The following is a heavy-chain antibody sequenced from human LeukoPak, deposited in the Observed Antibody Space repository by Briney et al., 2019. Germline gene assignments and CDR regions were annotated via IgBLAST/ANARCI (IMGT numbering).Heavy chain of an antibody. CDR2: ISGSGAST. CDR3: AKLGVDRTTYFYYYMDV. V-gene: IGHV3-23*01. D-gene: IGHD3-10*01. J-gene: IGHJ6*03. Sequence: GGSLRLSCAASGFTFSSYGMSWVRQAPGKGLEWVSAISGSGASTNYADSVKGRFTISRDNSKNTLYRQMNSLRAEDTAVYYCAKLGVDRTTYFYYYMDVWGKGTTVTVSS. CDR1: GFTFSSYG.